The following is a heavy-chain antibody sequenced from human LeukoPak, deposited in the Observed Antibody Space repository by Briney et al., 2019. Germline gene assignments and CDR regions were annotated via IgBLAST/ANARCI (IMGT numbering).Heavy chain of an antibody. J-gene: IGHJ4*02. CDR3: AKDRSRIAAAGYFDY. D-gene: IGHD6-13*01. V-gene: IGHV3-30*02. CDR2: IRYDGSNK. CDR1: GFTFSTFG. Sequence: GGSLRLSCAASGFAASGFTFSTFGMHWVRQAPGKGLEWVAFIRYDGSNKYYADSVKGRFTISRDNSKNTLYLQMNSLRAEDTAVYYCAKDRSRIAAAGYFDYWGQGTLVTVSS.